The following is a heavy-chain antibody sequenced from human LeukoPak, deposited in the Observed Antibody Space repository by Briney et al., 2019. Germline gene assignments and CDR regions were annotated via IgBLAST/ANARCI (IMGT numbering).Heavy chain of an antibody. Sequence: GGSLRLSCAASGFTFSSYAMSWVRQAPGKGLEWVSAISGSGGSAFYADSVKGRFTISRDNAKNSLYLQMNSLRAEDTAVYYCARGRDYYDSSGYYFPYNWFDPWGQGTLVTVSS. CDR1: GFTFSSYA. CDR3: ARGRDYYDSSGYYFPYNWFDP. J-gene: IGHJ5*02. D-gene: IGHD3-22*01. V-gene: IGHV3-23*01. CDR2: ISGSGGSA.